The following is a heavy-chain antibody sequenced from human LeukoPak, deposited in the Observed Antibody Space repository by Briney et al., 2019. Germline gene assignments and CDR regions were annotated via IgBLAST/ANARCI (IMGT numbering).Heavy chain of an antibody. CDR1: GGTFSSYA. D-gene: IGHD3-22*01. J-gene: IGHJ4*02. V-gene: IGHV1-69*13. CDR3: ARDSSGYFDY. Sequence: ASVKVSCKASGGTFSSYAISWVRQAPGQGLEWMGGIIPIFGTANYAQKFQGRVTIIADESTSTVYMELSSLRSEDTAVYYCARDSSGYFDYWGQGTLVTVSS. CDR2: IIPIFGTA.